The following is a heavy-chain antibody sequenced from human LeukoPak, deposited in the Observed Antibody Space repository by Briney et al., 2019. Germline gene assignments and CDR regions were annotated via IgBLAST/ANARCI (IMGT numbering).Heavy chain of an antibody. J-gene: IGHJ4*02. V-gene: IGHV3-48*01. CDR2: SSSTSGTI. CDR3: ARVAHYDVLTGYYAGHYFDY. CDR1: GFTFNSYS. D-gene: IGHD3-9*01. Sequence: GGSLRLSCAASGFTFNSYSMTWVRQAPGKGLEWLSYSSSTSGTIYYADSVRGRFTISRDNAKSSLYLQMNSLRAEDTAVYYCARVAHYDVLTGYYAGHYFDYWGQGTLVTVSS.